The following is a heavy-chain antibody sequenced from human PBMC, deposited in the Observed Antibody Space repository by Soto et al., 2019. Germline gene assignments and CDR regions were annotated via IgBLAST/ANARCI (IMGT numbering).Heavy chain of an antibody. Sequence: SETLSLTCSVSDDSITGGGYYWSWIRQHPAKGLEWIGSIYYRGSTYYNPSLRSRGTISLDPSQARLSLRLTSLTAADTATYYWARGGSGTYHVWGQGTLVTVSS. J-gene: IGHJ4*02. D-gene: IGHD3-10*01. V-gene: IGHV4-31*02. CDR2: IYYRGST. CDR1: DDSITGGGYY. CDR3: ARGGSGTYHV.